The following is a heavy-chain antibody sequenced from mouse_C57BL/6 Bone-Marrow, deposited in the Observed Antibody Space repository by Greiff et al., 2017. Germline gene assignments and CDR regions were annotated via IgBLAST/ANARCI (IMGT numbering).Heavy chain of an antibody. D-gene: IGHD2-1*01. Sequence: EVQLQQSGPELVKPGASVKISCKASGYSFTGYYMNWVKQSPEKSLEWIGEINPSTGGTTYNQKFKAKATLTVDKSSSTAYMQLKSLTSEDSAVYYCASGATMVGGFAYWGQGTLVTVSA. CDR3: ASGATMVGGFAY. CDR1: GYSFTGYY. J-gene: IGHJ3*01. V-gene: IGHV1-42*01. CDR2: INPSTGGT.